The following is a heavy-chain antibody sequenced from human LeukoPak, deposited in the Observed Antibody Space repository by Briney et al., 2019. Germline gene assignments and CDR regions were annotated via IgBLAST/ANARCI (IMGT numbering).Heavy chain of an antibody. J-gene: IGHJ2*01. CDR2: INSNSGDT. D-gene: IGHD3-9*01. Sequence: ASVKVSCKASGYTFTGYYMHWVRQAPGQGLEWMGWINSNSGDTNYAQKFQGRVTMTRDTSISTAYMELSRLRSDDTAVYYCAREPHYDLLTGYALGYLDLWGRGALLTVSS. CDR3: AREPHYDLLTGYALGYLDL. CDR1: GYTFTGYY. V-gene: IGHV1-2*02.